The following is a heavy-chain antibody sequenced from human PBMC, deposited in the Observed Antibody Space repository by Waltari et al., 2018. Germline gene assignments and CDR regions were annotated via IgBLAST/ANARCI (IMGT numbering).Heavy chain of an antibody. J-gene: IGHJ4*02. D-gene: IGHD2-15*01. Sequence: EVQLLESGGGLVQPGGSLRLSCAASGFTFSSYAMRWVRQAPGKGLEWVSAISGSGGSTYYADSVKGRFTISRDNSKNTLYLQMNSLRAEDTAVYYCAKDPIVVVVAAELDYWGQGTLVTVSS. CDR2: ISGSGGST. CDR3: AKDPIVVVVAAELDY. CDR1: GFTFSSYA. V-gene: IGHV3-23*01.